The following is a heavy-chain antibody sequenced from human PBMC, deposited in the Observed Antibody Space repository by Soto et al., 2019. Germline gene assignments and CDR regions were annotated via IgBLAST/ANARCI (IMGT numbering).Heavy chain of an antibody. CDR1: GFTFSSYA. J-gene: IGHJ4*02. CDR2: ISGSGVTT. CDR3: ASEGPPYTSSWYFLN. V-gene: IGHV3-23*01. Sequence: PGGSLRLSCAASGFTFSSYAMSWVRQAPGEGLEWVSAISGSGVTTYYADSVKGRFTISRDNSRKTVYLQMNSLRTEDTAVYYCASEGPPYTSSWYFLNWGQGTQVTVSS. D-gene: IGHD6-13*01.